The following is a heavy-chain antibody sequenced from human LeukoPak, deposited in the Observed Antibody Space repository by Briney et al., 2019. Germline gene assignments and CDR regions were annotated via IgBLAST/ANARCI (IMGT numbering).Heavy chain of an antibody. J-gene: IGHJ4*02. CDR3: AKGGSFYDSSGYADY. V-gene: IGHV3-23*01. Sequence: GGSLRLSCAASGFTFSSYNMNWVRQAPGKGLEWVSAISGSGSSTYYADSVKGRFTISRDNSKNTLSLQMNSLRAEDTAVYYCAKGGSFYDSSGYADYWGQGTLVTVSS. CDR1: GFTFSSYN. D-gene: IGHD3-22*01. CDR2: ISGSGSST.